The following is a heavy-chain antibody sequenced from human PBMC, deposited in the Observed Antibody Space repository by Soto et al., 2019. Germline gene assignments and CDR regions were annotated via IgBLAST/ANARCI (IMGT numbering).Heavy chain of an antibody. CDR3: ARLNTGTSVAQDYYYYGMDV. J-gene: IGHJ6*02. D-gene: IGHD1-1*01. CDR2: INHSGST. CDR1: GGSISSSSYY. V-gene: IGHV4-39*07. Sequence: PSETLSLTCTVSGGSISSSSYYWGWIRQPPGKGLEWIGEINHSGSTNYNPSLKSRVTISVDTSKNQFSLKLSSVTAADTAVYYCARLNTGTSVAQDYYYYGMDVWGQGTTVTVSS.